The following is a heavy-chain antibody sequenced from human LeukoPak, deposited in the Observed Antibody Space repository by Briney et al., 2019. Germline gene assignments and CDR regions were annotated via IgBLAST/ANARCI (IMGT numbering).Heavy chain of an antibody. D-gene: IGHD3-10*01. Sequence: QPGRTLRVSCAASGFTFSSYDISWVRQAAGKGLEWVSGIGGSGGSTYYAGSVKARFTISRDNSKNTLYLQMNSVRAEDTAVYYCAKGELLWFGELQWGQGTLVTVSS. J-gene: IGHJ4*02. CDR3: AKGELLWFGELQ. CDR1: GFTFSSYD. CDR2: IGGSGGST. V-gene: IGHV3-23*01.